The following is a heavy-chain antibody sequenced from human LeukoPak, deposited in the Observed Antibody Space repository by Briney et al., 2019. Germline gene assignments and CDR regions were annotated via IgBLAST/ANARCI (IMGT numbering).Heavy chain of an antibody. Sequence: SETLSLTCTVSGGSISSGDYYWSWIRQPPGKGLECIGYIYYSGSTYYNPSLKSRVTISVDTSKNQFSLKLSSVTAADTAVYYCARTRYYDFWSGYSDYWGQGTLVTVSS. D-gene: IGHD3-3*01. CDR3: ARTRYYDFWSGYSDY. J-gene: IGHJ4*02. CDR1: GGSISSGDYY. CDR2: IYYSGST. V-gene: IGHV4-30-4*08.